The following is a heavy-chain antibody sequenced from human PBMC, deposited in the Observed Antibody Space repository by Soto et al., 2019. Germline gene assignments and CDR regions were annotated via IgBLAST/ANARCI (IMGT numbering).Heavy chain of an antibody. CDR2: IIPIFGTA. V-gene: IGHV1-69*13. J-gene: IGHJ4*02. CDR1: GGSFSSYA. D-gene: IGHD3-22*01. CDR3: ARVGSGYYYFDY. Sequence: SVKVSCKASGGSFSSYAISWVRQAPGQGLEWMGGIIPIFGTANYAQKFQGRVTITADESTSTAYMELSSLRSEDTAVYYCARVGSGYYYFDYWGQGTLVTVSS.